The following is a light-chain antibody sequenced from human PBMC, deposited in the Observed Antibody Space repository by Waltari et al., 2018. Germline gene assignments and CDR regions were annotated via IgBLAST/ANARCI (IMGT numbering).Light chain of an antibody. CDR1: QSISTW. J-gene: IGKJ1*01. CDR3: QTYNSFSPWT. Sequence: DIQMTQSPSTLSASVGHRVTITCRASQSISTWLAWYQQKPGKAPKLLIYKASNLESGVPSRFSGSGSATEFTLTISSLQPDDFASYYCQTYNSFSPWTFGQGTKVEIK. V-gene: IGKV1-5*03. CDR2: KAS.